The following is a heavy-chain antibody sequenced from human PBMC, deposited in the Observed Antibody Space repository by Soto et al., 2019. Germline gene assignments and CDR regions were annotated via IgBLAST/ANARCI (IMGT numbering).Heavy chain of an antibody. CDR1: GFTFSSYG. D-gene: IGHD4-17*01. CDR2: ISYDGSNK. Sequence: PGGSLRLSCAASGFTFSSYGMHWVRQAPGKGLEWVAVISYDGSNKYYADSVKGRFTISRDNSKNTLYLQMNSLRAEDTAVYYCAKDFHYYGDPLYFDYWGQGTLVTVSS. V-gene: IGHV3-30*18. CDR3: AKDFHYYGDPLYFDY. J-gene: IGHJ4*02.